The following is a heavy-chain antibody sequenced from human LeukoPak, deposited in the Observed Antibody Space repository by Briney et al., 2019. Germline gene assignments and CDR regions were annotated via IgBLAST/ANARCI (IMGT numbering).Heavy chain of an antibody. CDR1: GFTFSSYG. V-gene: IGHV3-33*01. D-gene: IGHD2-2*01. J-gene: IGHJ5*02. Sequence: PGRSLRLSCAASGFTFSSYGMHWVRQAPGKGLEWVAVIWYDGSNKYYADSVKGRFTISRDNSKNTLYLRMNSLRAEDTAVYYCARDRYCSSTSCYGWTWFDPWGQGTLVTVSS. CDR2: IWYDGSNK. CDR3: ARDRYCSSTSCYGWTWFDP.